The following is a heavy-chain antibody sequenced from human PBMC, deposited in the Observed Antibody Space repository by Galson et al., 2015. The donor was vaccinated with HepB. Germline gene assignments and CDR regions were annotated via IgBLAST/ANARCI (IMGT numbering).Heavy chain of an antibody. J-gene: IGHJ5*02. V-gene: IGHV3-48*03. Sequence: SLRLSCAASGFTFSSYEMNWVRQAPGKGLEWVSYISSSGSTIYYADSVKGRFTISRDNAKNSLYLQMNSLRAEDTAVYYCARGGSRGGWYPLHWFDPWGQGTLVTVSS. CDR2: ISSSGSTI. CDR1: GFTFSSYE. CDR3: ARGGSRGGWYPLHWFDP. D-gene: IGHD6-19*01.